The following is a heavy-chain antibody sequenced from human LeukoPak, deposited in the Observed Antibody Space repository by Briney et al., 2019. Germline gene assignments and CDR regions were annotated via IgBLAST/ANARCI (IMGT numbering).Heavy chain of an antibody. J-gene: IGHJ6*02. Sequence: ASVTVSCKASGGTFSSYAISWVRQAPGQGLEWMGWISAYNGNTNYAQKLQGRVTMTTDTSTSTAYMELRGLRSDDTAVYYCARPGGSHVAYGMDVWGQGTTVTVSS. CDR1: GGTFSSYA. V-gene: IGHV1-18*01. CDR3: ARPGGSHVAYGMDV. CDR2: ISAYNGNT. D-gene: IGHD1-14*01.